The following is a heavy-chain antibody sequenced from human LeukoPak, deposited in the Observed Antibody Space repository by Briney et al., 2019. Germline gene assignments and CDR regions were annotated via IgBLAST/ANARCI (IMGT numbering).Heavy chain of an antibody. CDR1: AGSIISSF. J-gene: IGHJ4*02. CDR2: IYYSGST. D-gene: IGHD4-11*01. CDR3: ARRGPLPTAITTRTNPFAY. V-gene: IGHV4-59*08. Sequence: PLETLSDIRTVSAGSIISSFWSWIRQPPGKGLEWIGYIYYSGSTNYNPSLKSRVTISVDTSKNQFSLKLNSVTAADTAVYYCARRGPLPTAITTRTNPFAYWGEGPLVTVSS.